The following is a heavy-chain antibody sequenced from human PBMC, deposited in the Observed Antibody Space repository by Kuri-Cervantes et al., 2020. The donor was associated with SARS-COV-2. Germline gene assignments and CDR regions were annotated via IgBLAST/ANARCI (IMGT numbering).Heavy chain of an antibody. CDR3: ARGSVVPAANDY. J-gene: IGHJ4*02. CDR1: GGSFSGYY. V-gene: IGHV4-34*01. CDR2: INHSGST. D-gene: IGHD2-2*01. Sequence: ESLKISCAVYGGSFSGYYWRWIRQPPGKGLEWIGEINHSGSTNYNPSLKSRVTISVDTSKNQFSLKLSSVTAADTAVYYCARGSVVPAANDYWGQGTLVTVSS.